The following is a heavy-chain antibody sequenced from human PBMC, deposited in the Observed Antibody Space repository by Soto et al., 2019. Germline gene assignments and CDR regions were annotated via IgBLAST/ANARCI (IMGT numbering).Heavy chain of an antibody. CDR2: INHSGST. J-gene: IGHJ4*02. V-gene: IGHV4-34*01. D-gene: IGHD6-13*01. CDR3: ARGGNAGQSDY. Sequence: SETLSLTCAVYGGSFSGYYWSWIRQPPGKGLEWIGEINHSGSTNYNPSLKSRVTISVDTSKNQFSLKLSSVTAADTAVYYCARGGNAGQSDYWGQGTLVTVSS. CDR1: GGSFSGYY.